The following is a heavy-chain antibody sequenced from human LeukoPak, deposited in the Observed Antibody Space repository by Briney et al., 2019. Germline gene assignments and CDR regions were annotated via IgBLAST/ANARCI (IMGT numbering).Heavy chain of an antibody. D-gene: IGHD5-18*01. CDR2: IRSKAYGETT. J-gene: IGHJ6*02. CDR3: TRAPTQLWLHNDMGV. V-gene: IGHV3-49*04. Sequence: GGSLRLSCTTSGFTFGDHAMSWVRQAPGKGLEWVSFIRSKAYGETTEYAASVKGRFTISRDDSKNIAYLQMNSLKTEDTAVYYCTRAPTQLWLHNDMGVWGQGTTVTVSS. CDR1: GFTFGDHA.